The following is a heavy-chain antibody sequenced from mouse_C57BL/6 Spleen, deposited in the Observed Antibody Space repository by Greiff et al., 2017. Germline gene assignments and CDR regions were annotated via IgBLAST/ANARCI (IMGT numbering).Heavy chain of an antibody. J-gene: IGHJ2*01. CDR2: IRLKSDNYAT. CDR3: TPHYYGSRGGY. CDR1: GFTFSNYW. V-gene: IGHV6-3*01. Sequence: EVQLVESGGGLVQPGGSMKLSCVASGFTFSNYWMNWVRQSPEKGLEWVAQIRLKSDNYATHYAESVKGRFTISRDDSKSSVYLQMNNLRAEDTGIYYCTPHYYGSRGGYWGQGTTLTVSS. D-gene: IGHD1-1*01.